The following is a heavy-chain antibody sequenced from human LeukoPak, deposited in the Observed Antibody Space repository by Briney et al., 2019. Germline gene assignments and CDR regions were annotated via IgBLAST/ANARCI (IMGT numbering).Heavy chain of an antibody. Sequence: KTSETLSLTCTVSGGSISSSSYYWGWIRQPPGKGLDWIGNIYYSGSTYYNPSLKSRVTISVDTSKNQFSLKLSSVTAADTAVYYCARHNGYSYGNWFDPWGQGTLVTVSS. CDR3: ARHNGYSYGNWFDP. V-gene: IGHV4-39*01. CDR2: IYYSGST. J-gene: IGHJ5*02. CDR1: GGSISSSSYY. D-gene: IGHD5-18*01.